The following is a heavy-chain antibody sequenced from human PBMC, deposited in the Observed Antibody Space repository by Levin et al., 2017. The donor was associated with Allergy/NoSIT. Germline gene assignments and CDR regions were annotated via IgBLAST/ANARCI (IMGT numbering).Heavy chain of an antibody. J-gene: IGHJ6*02. Sequence: SETLSLTCAVYGGSFSGYYWSWIRQPPGKGLEWIGEINHSGSTNYNPSLKSRVTISVDTSKNQFSLKLSSVTAADTAVYYCARGPNSGSYYEFYYYYGMDVWGQGTTVTVSS. CDR3: ARGPNSGSYYEFYYYYGMDV. CDR1: GGSFSGYY. V-gene: IGHV4-34*01. CDR2: INHSGST. D-gene: IGHD1-26*01.